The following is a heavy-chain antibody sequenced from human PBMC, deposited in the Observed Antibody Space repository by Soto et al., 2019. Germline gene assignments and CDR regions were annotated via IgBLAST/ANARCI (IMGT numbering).Heavy chain of an antibody. V-gene: IGHV3-30*18. Sequence: GGSLRLSCAASGFTFSSYGMHWVRQAPGKGLEWVAVISYDGSNKYYADSVKGRFTISRDNSKNTLYLQMNSLRAEDTAVYYCAKAATLRYFDLIDYWGQGTLVTVSS. CDR2: ISYDGSNK. D-gene: IGHD3-9*01. CDR3: AKAATLRYFDLIDY. CDR1: GFTFSSYG. J-gene: IGHJ4*02.